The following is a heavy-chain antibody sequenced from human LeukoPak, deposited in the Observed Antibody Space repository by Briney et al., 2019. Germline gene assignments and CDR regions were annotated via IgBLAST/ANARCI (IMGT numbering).Heavy chain of an antibody. D-gene: IGHD6-13*01. J-gene: IGHJ2*01. CDR2: IYSGGST. CDR3: ATEGSSSSYVGYLDL. V-gene: IGHV3-53*01. Sequence: GGSLRLSCAASGFTVSSNYMSWVRQAPGKGLEWVSVIYSGGSTYYADSVKGRFTISRDNSKNTLYLQMNSLRAEDTAVYYCATEGSSSSYVGYLDLWGRGTLVTVSS. CDR1: GFTVSSNY.